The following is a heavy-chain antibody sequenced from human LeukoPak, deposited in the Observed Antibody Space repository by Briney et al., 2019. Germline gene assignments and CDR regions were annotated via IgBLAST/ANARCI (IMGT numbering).Heavy chain of an antibody. J-gene: IGHJ4*02. D-gene: IGHD4-23*01. CDR2: IYPGDSDT. V-gene: IGHV5-51*01. CDR3: ARHMTTVVTAFDY. Sequence: RGESLKISCKGPGYSFTGYWIGWVRPMPGKGLEWMGIIYPGDSDTRYSPSFQGQVTISADKSISTAYLQWSSLKASDTAMYYCARHMTTVVTAFDYWGQGTLVTASS. CDR1: GYSFTGYW.